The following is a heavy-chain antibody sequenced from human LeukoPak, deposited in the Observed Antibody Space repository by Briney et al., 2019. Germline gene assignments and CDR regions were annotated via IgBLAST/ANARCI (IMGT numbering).Heavy chain of an antibody. Sequence: GGSLRLSCAASGFTFSNYGMHWVRQAPGKGLGWVAFIEYDGTNTHFADSVRGRFTISRDNSEDTLYLQIITLRAMDTAVYYCARNRLRATATAMDVWGKGTTVTVSS. D-gene: IGHD2-15*01. CDR3: ARNRLRATATAMDV. V-gene: IGHV3-30*02. CDR1: GFTFSNYG. J-gene: IGHJ6*04. CDR2: IEYDGTNT.